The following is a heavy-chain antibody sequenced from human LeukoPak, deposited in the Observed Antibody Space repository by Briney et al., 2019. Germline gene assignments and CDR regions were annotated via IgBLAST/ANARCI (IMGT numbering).Heavy chain of an antibody. CDR1: GYTFTSYA. Sequence: ASVKVSCKASGYTFTSYAMHWVRQAPGQRLEWMGWINAGNGNTKYSQKFQGRVTITRDTSASTAYMELSSLRSEDTAVYYCVRLTSWSYYFDYWGQGTLVTVSS. D-gene: IGHD1-26*01. CDR3: VRLTSWSYYFDY. CDR2: INAGNGNT. V-gene: IGHV1-3*01. J-gene: IGHJ4*02.